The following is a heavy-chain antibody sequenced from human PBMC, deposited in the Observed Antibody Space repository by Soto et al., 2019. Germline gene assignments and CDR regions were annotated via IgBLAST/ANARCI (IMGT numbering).Heavy chain of an antibody. Sequence: GASVKVSCKASGYTFTSYDINWVRQATGQGLEWMGWMNPNSGNTGYAQKFQGRVTMTRNTSISTAYMELSSLRSEDTAVYYCARGGYCSGGSCSYYYGMDVWGQGTRVTVSS. CDR1: GYTFTSYD. CDR3: ARGGYCSGGSCSYYYGMDV. J-gene: IGHJ6*02. CDR2: MNPNSGNT. V-gene: IGHV1-8*01. D-gene: IGHD2-15*01.